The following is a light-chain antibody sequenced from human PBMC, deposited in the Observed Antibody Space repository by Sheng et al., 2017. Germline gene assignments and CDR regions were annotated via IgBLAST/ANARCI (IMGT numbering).Light chain of an antibody. CDR3: QAWDSSTPWV. V-gene: IGLV1-40*01. Sequence: QSVLTQPPSVSGAPGQRVTISCTGSSSNIGAGYDVHWYQQLPGTAPKLLIYGNSNRPSGVPDRFSGSKSGTSASLAITGLQAEDEADYYCQAWDSSTPWVFGGGTKLTVL. CDR2: GNS. J-gene: IGLJ3*02. CDR1: SSNIGAGYD.